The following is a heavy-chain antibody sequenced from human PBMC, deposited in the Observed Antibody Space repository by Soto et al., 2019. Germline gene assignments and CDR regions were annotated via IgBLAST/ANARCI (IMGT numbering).Heavy chain of an antibody. V-gene: IGHV4-4*07. CDR3: ASSSLYGMDV. J-gene: IGHJ6*02. CDR2: IWTSGNT. CDR1: GGSISSYY. Sequence: SETLSLTCTVSGGSISSYYWSWLRQPAGKGLEWIGRIWTSGNTMYNPSLRHRVAISIDTSKNQFSLKVGSVTAADTAVYYCASSSLYGMDVWGQGTTVTVSS.